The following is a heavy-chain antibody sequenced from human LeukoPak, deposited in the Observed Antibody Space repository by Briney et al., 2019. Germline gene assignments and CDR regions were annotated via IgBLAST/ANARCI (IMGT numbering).Heavy chain of an antibody. CDR2: ISYDGGNK. D-gene: IGHD3-10*02. J-gene: IGHJ4*02. V-gene: IGHV3-30-3*01. Sequence: GGSLRLSCAASGFTFSSYAVHWVRQAPGKGLEWVAVISYDGGNKYYADSVKGRFTISRDNAKNSLYLQMNSLRAEDTAVYYCARGTGYYVFDYWGQGTLVTVSS. CDR3: ARGTGYYVFDY. CDR1: GFTFSSYA.